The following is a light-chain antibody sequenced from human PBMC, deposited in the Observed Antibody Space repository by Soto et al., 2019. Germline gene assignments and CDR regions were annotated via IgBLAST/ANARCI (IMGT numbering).Light chain of an antibody. Sequence: EIVLTQSPATLSLSPGERATLSCRASQSLSGSRLAWYQQKPGLGPRVLVYGASSRAPGIPDRFSGSGSGTDFTLTISRLEPEDFAVYYCQKYDTSPYSFGQGTKLEIK. CDR3: QKYDTSPYS. CDR2: GAS. V-gene: IGKV3-20*01. CDR1: QSLSGSR. J-gene: IGKJ2*03.